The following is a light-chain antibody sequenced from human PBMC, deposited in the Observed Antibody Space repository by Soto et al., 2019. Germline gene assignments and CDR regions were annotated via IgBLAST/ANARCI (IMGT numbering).Light chain of an antibody. Sequence: QSALTQPASVSGSPGQSITISCKGTGSDVGSYKFVSWYQQFPGKGPKVMIYEGSKRPSGVSNRFSGSNSGNTASLRISGLQAEDEADYYCCSYGGSNTWVFGGGTKLTVL. CDR2: EGS. J-gene: IGLJ3*02. V-gene: IGLV2-23*01. CDR1: GSDVGSYKF. CDR3: CSYGGSNTWV.